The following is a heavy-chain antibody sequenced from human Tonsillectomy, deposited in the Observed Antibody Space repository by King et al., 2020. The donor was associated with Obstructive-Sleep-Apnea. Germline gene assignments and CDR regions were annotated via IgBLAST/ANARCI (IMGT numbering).Heavy chain of an antibody. Sequence: DQLVQSGAEVKKPGASVKVSCKASGYTFTNYDINWVRQATGQGLEWVGWMNPNSGNTGYAQKFQGRVTMTRNTSIGTTYMELSSLRSEDTAVYYCARRQWQVSPHFDYWGQGTLVTVSS. CDR2: MNPNSGNT. V-gene: IGHV1-8*01. J-gene: IGHJ4*02. CDR1: GYTFTNYD. CDR3: ARRQWQVSPHFDY. D-gene: IGHD6-19*01.